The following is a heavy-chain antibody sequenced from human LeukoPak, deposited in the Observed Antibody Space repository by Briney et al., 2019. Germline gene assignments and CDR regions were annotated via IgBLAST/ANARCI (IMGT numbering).Heavy chain of an antibody. Sequence: GGSLRLSCAASGFTFSSYSMNWVRQAPGKGPEWVSSISSSSSYIYYADSVKGRFTISRDNAKNSLYLQMNSLRAEDTAVYYCARDPGAGRGYWGQGTLVTVSS. CDR2: ISSSSSYI. CDR1: GFTFSSYS. V-gene: IGHV3-21*01. J-gene: IGHJ4*02. CDR3: ARDPGAGRGY. D-gene: IGHD1-26*01.